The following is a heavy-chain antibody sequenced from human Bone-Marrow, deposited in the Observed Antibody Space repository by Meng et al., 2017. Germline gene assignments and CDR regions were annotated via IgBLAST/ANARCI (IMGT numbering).Heavy chain of an antibody. D-gene: IGHD3-22*01. CDR2: INPNSGGT. J-gene: IGHJ4*02. V-gene: IGHV1-2*02. CDR3: ARAEGYYGSSGFYYNY. Sequence: ASVKVSCKASGYTFTSYDINWVRRAPGQGRECMGWINPNSGGTNYAQKFQGRVTMTRDTSISTVYMELSWLRSADTAVYYCARAEGYYGSSGFYYNYWGQGSLVTVSS. CDR1: GYTFTSYD.